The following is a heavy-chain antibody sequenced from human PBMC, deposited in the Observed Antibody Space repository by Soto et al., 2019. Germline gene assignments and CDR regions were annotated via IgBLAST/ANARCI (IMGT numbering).Heavy chain of an antibody. J-gene: IGHJ6*03. CDR2: IYWDDDK. CDR1: GFSLSTSGVG. V-gene: IGHV2-5*02. CDR3: AHRRGTAMVNDSDYYYYYYMDV. Sequence: QITLKESGPTLVKPTQTLTLTCTFSGFSLSTSGVGVGWIRQPPGKALEWLALIYWDDDKRYSPSLKSRLTITKDTSKNQVVLTMTNMDPVDTATYYCAHRRGTAMVNDSDYYYYYYMDVWGKGTTVTVSS. D-gene: IGHD5-18*01.